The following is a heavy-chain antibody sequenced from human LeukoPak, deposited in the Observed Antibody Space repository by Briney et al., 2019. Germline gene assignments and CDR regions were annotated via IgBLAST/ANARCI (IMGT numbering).Heavy chain of an antibody. CDR2: IWYDGHKT. Sequence: TGGSLRLSCAASGSIFSSFGLHWVRQAPGKGLEWVALIWYDGHKTYYADSVKGRFTISRDNSKTTLFLQMNSLRVEDTAVYYCTTVLKGGSSFPAMDSWGQGTLVTVSS. V-gene: IGHV3-33*01. D-gene: IGHD1-26*01. CDR1: GSIFSSFG. J-gene: IGHJ4*02. CDR3: TTVLKGGSSFPAMDS.